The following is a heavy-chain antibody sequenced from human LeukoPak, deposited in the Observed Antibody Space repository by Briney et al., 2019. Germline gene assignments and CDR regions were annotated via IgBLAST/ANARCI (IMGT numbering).Heavy chain of an antibody. CDR2: IYRSGST. CDR1: NYSISNSLY. V-gene: IGHV4-38-2*02. CDR3: ARDTSGYRRGSFDY. D-gene: IGHD3-22*01. Sequence: PSETLSLTCSGSNYSISNSLYWGWLRQPPGKGLEWIGSIYRSGSTFYNPSLKSRVTISLDTSKNQFSLKLSSVTAADTAVYFCARDTSGYRRGSFDYWGQGTLVTVSS. J-gene: IGHJ4*02.